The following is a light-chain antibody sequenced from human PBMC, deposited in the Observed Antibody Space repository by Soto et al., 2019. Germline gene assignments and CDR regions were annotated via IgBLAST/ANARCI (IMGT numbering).Light chain of an antibody. CDR1: SSDVGTYNL. J-gene: IGLJ3*02. Sequence: QSALTQPASVSGSPGQSITISCTGTSSDVGTYNLVSWYQQHPGRAPKLIIYEVDSRTSGISDRFSGSKSGNTASLTISGLQPEDEADYYCSSFTNTNSLEDWVFGGGTKATVL. CDR3: SSFTNTNSLEDWV. V-gene: IGLV2-14*02. CDR2: EVD.